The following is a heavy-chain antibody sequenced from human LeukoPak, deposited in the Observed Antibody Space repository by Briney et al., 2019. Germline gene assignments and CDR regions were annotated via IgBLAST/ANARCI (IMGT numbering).Heavy chain of an antibody. CDR3: AKDDYYDSSGYYSYFDY. CDR2: IRYDGSNK. Sequence: GGSLRLSCAASGSTFSSYGMHWVRQAPGKGLEGVAFIRYDGSNKYYADSVKGRFTISRDNSNNTLYLQMNSLTAEDMAVYYCAKDDYYDSSGYYSYFDYWGQGTLVTVSS. CDR1: GSTFSSYG. D-gene: IGHD3-22*01. V-gene: IGHV3-30*02. J-gene: IGHJ4*02.